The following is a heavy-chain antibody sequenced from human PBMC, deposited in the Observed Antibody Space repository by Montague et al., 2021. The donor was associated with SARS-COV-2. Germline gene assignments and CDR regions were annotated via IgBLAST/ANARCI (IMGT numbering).Heavy chain of an antibody. CDR1: GGSISSYY. J-gene: IGHJ6*02. Sequence: SETLSLTCTVSGGSISSYYWSWIRQPAGKGLEWIGRIYTSGSTNYNPSLKSRVTMSVDTSKNQFSLKLSSVTAADTAVYYCARDLIVYDYVWGSYRPCGMDVRGQGTTVTVSS. CDR3: ARDLIVYDYVWGSYRPCGMDV. D-gene: IGHD3-16*02. V-gene: IGHV4-4*07. CDR2: IYTSGST.